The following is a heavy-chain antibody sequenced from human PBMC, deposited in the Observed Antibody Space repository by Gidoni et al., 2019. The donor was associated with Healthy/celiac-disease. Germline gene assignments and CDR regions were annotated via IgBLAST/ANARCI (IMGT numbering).Heavy chain of an antibody. J-gene: IGHJ4*02. CDR3: ARGGAAVTTFYFDY. Sequence: QVQLQESGPGLVKPSQTLSLTCTVSGGSISSGSYYWSWIRQPAGKGPEWIGRIYTSGSTNYNPSLKSRVTISVDTSKNQFSLKLSSVTAADTAVYYCARGGAAVTTFYFDYWGQGTLVTVSS. D-gene: IGHD4-17*01. CDR2: IYTSGST. CDR1: GGSISSGSYY. V-gene: IGHV4-61*02.